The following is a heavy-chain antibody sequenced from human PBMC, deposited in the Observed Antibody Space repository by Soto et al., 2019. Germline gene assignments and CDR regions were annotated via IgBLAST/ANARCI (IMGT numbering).Heavy chain of an antibody. D-gene: IGHD6-13*01. CDR2: IWYDGSNK. V-gene: IGHV3-33*01. J-gene: IGHJ6*02. CDR1: RFTFSSYG. CDR3: ARGSPYSSSRYYYYGMDV. Sequence: QVQLVESGGGVVQPGRSLRLSCAASRFTFSSYGMHWVRQAPGKGLEWVAVIWYDGSNKYYADSVKGRFTISRDNSKNTLYLQMNSLRAEDTAVYYCARGSPYSSSRYYYYGMDVWGQGTTVTVSS.